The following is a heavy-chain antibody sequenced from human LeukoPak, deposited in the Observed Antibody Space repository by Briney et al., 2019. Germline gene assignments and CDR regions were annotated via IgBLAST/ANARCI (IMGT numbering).Heavy chain of an antibody. CDR3: ASENELGSTSCLIDY. V-gene: IGHV4-31*03. J-gene: IGHJ4*02. CDR1: GGSISSGGYY. Sequence: PSQTLSLTCTVSGGSISSGGYYWSWIRQHPGKGLEWIGYIYYSGSTYYNPSLKSRVTISVDTSKNQFSLKLSSVTAADTAVYYCASENELGSTSCLIDYWGQRTLVTVSS. CDR2: IYYSGST. D-gene: IGHD2-2*01.